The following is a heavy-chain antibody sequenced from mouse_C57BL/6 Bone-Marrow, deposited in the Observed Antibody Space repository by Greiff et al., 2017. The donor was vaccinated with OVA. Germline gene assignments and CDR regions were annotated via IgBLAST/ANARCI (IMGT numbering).Heavy chain of an antibody. CDR2: IYPRSGNT. J-gene: IGHJ4*01. CDR1: GYTFTSYG. V-gene: IGHV1-81*01. CDR3: ARSRWLPYAMDY. D-gene: IGHD2-3*01. Sequence: LVESGAELARPGASVKLSCKASGYTFTSYGISWVKQRTGQGLEWIGEIYPRSGNTYYNEKFKGKATLTADKSSSTAYMELRSLTSEDSAVYFCARSRWLPYAMDYWGQGTSVTVSA.